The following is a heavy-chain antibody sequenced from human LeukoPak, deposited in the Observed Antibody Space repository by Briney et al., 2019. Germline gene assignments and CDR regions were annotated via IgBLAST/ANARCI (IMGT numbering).Heavy chain of an antibody. J-gene: IGHJ4*02. CDR1: GYSFTSYW. CDR2: IYPGDSDT. D-gene: IGHD5-12*01. Sequence: GESLKISCKGSGYSFTSYWIGWVRQMPGKGLEWMGIIYPGDSDTRYSTSFQGQVTISADKSIGTAYLQWSSLKASDTAMYYCAREYSGYDSHFDYWGQGTLVTVSS. CDR3: AREYSGYDSHFDY. V-gene: IGHV5-51*01.